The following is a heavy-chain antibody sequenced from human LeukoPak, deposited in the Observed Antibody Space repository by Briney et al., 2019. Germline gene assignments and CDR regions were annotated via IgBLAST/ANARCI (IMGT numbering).Heavy chain of an antibody. CDR1: GFTFSSYS. CDR3: ARLPELPGFGDY. Sequence: PGGSLRLSCAASGFTFSSYSMNWVRQAPGKGLEWVSSISSRSDYKYYADSVKGRFTISRDDAKNSLYLQMNSLRDEDTAVYYCARLPELPGFGDYWGQGALVTVSS. J-gene: IGHJ4*02. D-gene: IGHD3-10*01. V-gene: IGHV3-21*01. CDR2: ISSRSDYK.